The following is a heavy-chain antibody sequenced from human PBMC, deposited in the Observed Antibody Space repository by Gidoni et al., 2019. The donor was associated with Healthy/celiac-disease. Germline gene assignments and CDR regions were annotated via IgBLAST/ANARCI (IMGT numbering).Heavy chain of an antibody. J-gene: IGHJ3*02. V-gene: IGHV3-15*01. Sequence: EVQLVESGGGLVKPGGSLRLSCAASGFTFSNAWMSWVRQAPGKGLEWVGRIKSKTDGGTTDYAAPVKGRFTISRDDSKNTLYLQMNSLKTEDTAVYYCTTGPLYSGSYLGAFDIWGQGTMVTVSS. CDR2: IKSKTDGGTT. CDR3: TTGPLYSGSYLGAFDI. D-gene: IGHD1-26*01. CDR1: GFTFSNAW.